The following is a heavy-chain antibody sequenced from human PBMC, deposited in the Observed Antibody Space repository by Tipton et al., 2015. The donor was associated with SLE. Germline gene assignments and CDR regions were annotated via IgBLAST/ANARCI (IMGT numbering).Heavy chain of an antibody. CDR3: ASAAYSSSSDGFDV. J-gene: IGHJ3*01. V-gene: IGHV4-39*07. D-gene: IGHD6-6*01. CDR1: GGSVSSSSKY. Sequence: TLSLTCTVSGGSVSSSSKYWAWIRQPPGKGLEWIGSIYYTGTTTYYNSFLKSRVTMSVDTSKKQFSLNLSLVTAADTAVYYCASAAYSSSSDGFDVWGQGTMVTVTS. CDR2: IYYTGTTT.